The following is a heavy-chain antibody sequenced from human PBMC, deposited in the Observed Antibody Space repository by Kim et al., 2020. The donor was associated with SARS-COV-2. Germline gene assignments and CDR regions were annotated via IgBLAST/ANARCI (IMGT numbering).Heavy chain of an antibody. Sequence: SGKGRFTSSRDNSKNTLYLEMNSLRVEDTSEYYCAKDYSGSYYYGMDVWGQGTTVTVSS. CDR3: AKDYSGSYYYGMDV. J-gene: IGHJ6*02. V-gene: IGHV3-30*02. D-gene: IGHD1-26*01.